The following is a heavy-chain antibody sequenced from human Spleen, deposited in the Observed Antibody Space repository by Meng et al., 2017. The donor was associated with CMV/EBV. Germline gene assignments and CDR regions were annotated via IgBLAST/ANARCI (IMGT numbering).Heavy chain of an antibody. V-gene: IGHV4-34*01. D-gene: IGHD3-9*01. CDR3: ARDSPTPLRDFDWSEYYFDY. CDR2: INHSGST. CDR1: FRGYY. Sequence: FRGYYWTWIRKPPGKGREGIGEINHSGSTNYNPSLKSRVTISVDTSKNQFSLKLSSVTAAETAVYYCARDSPTPLRDFDWSEYYFDYWGQGTLVTVSS. J-gene: IGHJ4*02.